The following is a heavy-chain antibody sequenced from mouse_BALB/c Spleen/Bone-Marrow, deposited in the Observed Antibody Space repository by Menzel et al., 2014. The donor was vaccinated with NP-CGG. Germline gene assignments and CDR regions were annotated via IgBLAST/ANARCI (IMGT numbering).Heavy chain of an antibody. Sequence: EVQLQQSGAELVKPGASVKLSCTASGFNIKDTYMHGVKQRPEQGLEWIGRIDPASDYTQFDSKFQGKATITADTSSNTAYLQLSSLTSEHTAVYYCATLTGTFDYWGQGTTLTVSS. V-gene: IGHV14-3*02. CDR3: ATLTGTFDY. CDR2: IDPASDYT. D-gene: IGHD4-1*01. CDR1: GFNIKDTY. J-gene: IGHJ2*01.